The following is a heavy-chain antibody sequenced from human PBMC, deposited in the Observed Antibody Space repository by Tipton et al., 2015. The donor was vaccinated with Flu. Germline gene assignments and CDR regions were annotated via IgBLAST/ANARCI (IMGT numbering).Heavy chain of an antibody. CDR1: GDSINTYY. J-gene: IGHJ5*02. V-gene: IGHV4-4*07. CDR3: ARGKMVYGTGNWFDP. D-gene: IGHD2-8*01. Sequence: TLSLTCTVSGDSINTYYWSWLRQPAGKALEWIGRIYKTGTTNYNPSLHSRVTMSLDMSKNRFSLNLTSVTAADTAVYYCARGKMVYGTGNWFDPWGQGTLVTVSS. CDR2: IYKTGTT.